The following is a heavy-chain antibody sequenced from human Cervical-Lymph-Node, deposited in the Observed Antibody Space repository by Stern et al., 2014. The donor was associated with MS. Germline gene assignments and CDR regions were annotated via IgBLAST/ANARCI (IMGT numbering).Heavy chain of an antibody. CDR3: ARMKTGLRENRGFDF. CDR1: GDSINSGDFY. Sequence: QVQLQESGPGLVKLSETLSLTCTVSGDSINSGDFYWSWVRQSPGKGLEWIGYIYYSGRNYNNPSLKSRVTMSIDTSTNQFSLNLTSVTAADTALYFCARMKTGLRENRGFDFWGQGTQVTVSS. J-gene: IGHJ4*02. V-gene: IGHV4-30-4*01. CDR2: IYYSGRN. D-gene: IGHD4-17*01.